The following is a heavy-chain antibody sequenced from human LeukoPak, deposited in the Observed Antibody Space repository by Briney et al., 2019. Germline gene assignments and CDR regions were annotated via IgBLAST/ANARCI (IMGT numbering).Heavy chain of an antibody. CDR3: ARENGRGSYLPFDY. V-gene: IGHV1-18*01. Sequence: ASVKVSCKASGGTFSSYAINWVRQTPGQGLEWMGWISACNGNTNYAQKLQGRVTMTTDTSTSTAYMELRSLRSDDTAVYYCARENGRGSYLPFDYWGQGTLVTVSS. D-gene: IGHD1-26*01. CDR1: GGTFSSYA. CDR2: ISACNGNT. J-gene: IGHJ4*02.